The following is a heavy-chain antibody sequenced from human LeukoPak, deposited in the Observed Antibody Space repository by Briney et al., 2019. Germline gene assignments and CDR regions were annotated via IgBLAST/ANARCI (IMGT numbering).Heavy chain of an antibody. CDR3: AKQGEPVDTAMVLSYYFDY. J-gene: IGHJ4*02. V-gene: IGHV3-30*18. D-gene: IGHD5-18*01. CDR1: GFTFSSYG. Sequence: PGGSLRLSCAASGFTFSSYGMHWVRQAPGKGLEWVAVISYDGSNKYYADSVKGRFTISRDNSKNTLYLQMNSLRAEDTAVYYCAKQGEPVDTAMVLSYYFDYWGQGTLVTVSS. CDR2: ISYDGSNK.